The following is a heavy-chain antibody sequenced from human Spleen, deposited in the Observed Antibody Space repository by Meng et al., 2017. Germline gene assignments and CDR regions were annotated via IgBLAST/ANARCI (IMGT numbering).Heavy chain of an antibody. Sequence: GAEVKNDRCMVIVFVKASVYIFTSYDINWVRPASGQGLGCVGWMNRNRGNTGYAQKLQGRVTITRNTSISTAYLELGSLRSEAPDLYYCARGGGPTPFQHWGQGTLVTVSS. D-gene: IGHD4-23*01. CDR3: ARGGGPTPFQH. CDR1: VYIFTSYD. V-gene: IGHV1-8*03. CDR2: MNRNRGNT. J-gene: IGHJ1*01.